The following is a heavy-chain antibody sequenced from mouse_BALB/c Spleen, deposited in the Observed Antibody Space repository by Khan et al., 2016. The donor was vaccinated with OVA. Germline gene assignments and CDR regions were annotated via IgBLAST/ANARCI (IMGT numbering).Heavy chain of an antibody. D-gene: IGHD1-2*01. CDR2: ISPGSGDT. J-gene: IGHJ3*01. Sequence: QVQLQQSGAELARPGASVKLSCKASGYTFTDYYINWVKQRTGQGPEWIGEISPGSGDTYYNEKFKGKATLTADKSSSKAYMQLNSLTSEASAVYFGARRNYFGYTFAYWGQGTLVTVSA. CDR3: ARRNYFGYTFAY. CDR1: GYTFTDYY. V-gene: IGHV1-77*01.